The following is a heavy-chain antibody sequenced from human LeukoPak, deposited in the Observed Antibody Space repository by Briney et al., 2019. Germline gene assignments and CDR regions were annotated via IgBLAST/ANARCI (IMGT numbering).Heavy chain of an antibody. V-gene: IGHV4-59*01. J-gene: IGHJ3*01. Sequence: PSETLSLTCTVPGGSISSYYWSWIRQPPGKGLEWIGYIYYSGNTYYNPSLKSRVTISVDTSKNQFSLKVNSVTAADTAVYYCARTKPLDPFDFWGQGTLVTVSS. CDR3: ARTKPLDPFDF. CDR1: GGSISSYY. CDR2: IYYSGNT.